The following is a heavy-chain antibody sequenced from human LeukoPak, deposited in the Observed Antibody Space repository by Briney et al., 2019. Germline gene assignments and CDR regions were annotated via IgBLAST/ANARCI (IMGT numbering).Heavy chain of an antibody. V-gene: IGHV6-1*01. J-gene: IGHJ4*02. CDR1: GDSVSSNSAA. Sequence: SQTLSLTCAISGDSVSSNSAAWNWIRQSPSRGLEWLGRTYHRSKWYNEYAVSVKSRASIYADTSKNQFSLQLNSVTPEDTAVYYCTRDIDAGSDYWGQGTLVTVSS. CDR3: TRDIDAGSDY. D-gene: IGHD6-13*01. CDR2: TYHRSKWYN.